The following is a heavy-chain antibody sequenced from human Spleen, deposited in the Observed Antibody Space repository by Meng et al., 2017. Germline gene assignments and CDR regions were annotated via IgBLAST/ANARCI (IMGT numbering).Heavy chain of an antibody. V-gene: IGHV4-34*01. CDR3: ARGPTTMAHDFDY. CDR1: GGPFSDYY. J-gene: IGHJ4*02. CDR2: INHSGST. Sequence: HVQLPQCGGGLLKPSETLSLTCVVSGGPFSDYYWSWIRQPPGKGLEWIGEINHSGSTNYNPSLESRATISVDTSQNNLSLKLSSVTAADSAVYYCARGPTTMAHDFDYWGQGTLVTVSS. D-gene: IGHD4-11*01.